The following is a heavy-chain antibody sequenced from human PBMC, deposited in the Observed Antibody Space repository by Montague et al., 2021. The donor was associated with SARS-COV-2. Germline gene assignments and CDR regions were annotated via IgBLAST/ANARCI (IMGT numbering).Heavy chain of an antibody. V-gene: IGHV4-59*13. CDR1: GDSMRSSY. CDR3: ARSVVGGTYRHTRWFDP. CDR2: TYYSGVA. Sequence: SETLSLTCTVSGDSMRSSYWNWIRQPPGKGLEYIGYTYYSGVANYNPSLRSRVTISLDTSMNQFSLNLRSVTAADMAVYYCARSVVGGTYRHTRWFDPWGQGTLVTVFS. J-gene: IGHJ5*02. D-gene: IGHD3-16*02.